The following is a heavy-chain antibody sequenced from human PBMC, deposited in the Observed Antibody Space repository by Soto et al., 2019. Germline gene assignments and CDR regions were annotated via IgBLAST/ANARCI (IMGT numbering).Heavy chain of an antibody. CDR3: SRSYGDSSFDY. CDR1: GYSFTGYY. D-gene: IGHD4-17*01. CDR2: INPNSGGT. Sequence: ASVKVSCKASGYSFTGYYMHWVRQAPGQGLEWMGWINPNSGGTNYAQKFQGWVTMTRDTSISTAYMELSRLRSDDTAVYFCSRSYGDSSFDYWGQGTLVTVSS. J-gene: IGHJ4*02. V-gene: IGHV1-2*04.